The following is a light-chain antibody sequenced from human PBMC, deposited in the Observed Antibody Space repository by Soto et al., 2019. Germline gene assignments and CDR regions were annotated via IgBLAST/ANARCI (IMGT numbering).Light chain of an antibody. CDR1: QSVSSY. CDR2: DAS. V-gene: IGKV3-11*01. Sequence: EIVLTQSPATLSLSPGERATLSCRASQSVSSYLDWYQQKPGQAPRLLIYDASNRATGIPARFSGSGSGTDFALTISSLEPEDFAVYYCQQRSKWLTFGGGTKVEIK. CDR3: QQRSKWLT. J-gene: IGKJ4*01.